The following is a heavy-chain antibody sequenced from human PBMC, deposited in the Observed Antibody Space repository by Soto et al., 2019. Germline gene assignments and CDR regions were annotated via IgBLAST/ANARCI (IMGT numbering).Heavy chain of an antibody. CDR2: IGYDGSNK. CDR1: GFTFSSFV. CDR3: AKDKSRFWSGYCHY. Sequence: GGALRLSCAAAGFTFSSFVMHWVRQAPGKGLGWGAVIGYDGSNKYYADSVKGRFTISRDNSKNTLYLQMNSQRAEDTAVYYCAKDKSRFWSGYCHYWGQGTLVTVSS. D-gene: IGHD3-3*01. V-gene: IGHV3-33*06. J-gene: IGHJ4*02.